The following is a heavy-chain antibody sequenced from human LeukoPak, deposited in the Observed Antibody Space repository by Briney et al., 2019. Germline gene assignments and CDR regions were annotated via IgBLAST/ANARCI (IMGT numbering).Heavy chain of an antibody. D-gene: IGHD6-6*01. CDR2: ISSNGATT. CDR1: GFTFNRFY. J-gene: IGHJ4*02. Sequence: GGSLRLSCSASGFTFNRFYLHWVRQAPGKGLEFVSHISSNGATTYYADSVKDRFTISRDNSKNTLYLQMSSLRADDTAVYYCVKDRSMAAPNNDFFDSWGQGALVTVSS. CDR3: VKDRSMAAPNNDFFDS. V-gene: IGHV3-64D*06.